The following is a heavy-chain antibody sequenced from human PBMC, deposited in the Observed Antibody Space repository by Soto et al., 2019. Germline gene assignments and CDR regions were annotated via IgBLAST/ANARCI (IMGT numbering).Heavy chain of an antibody. CDR1: GGTFSSYA. V-gene: IGHV1-69*13. Sequence: SVKVSCKXSGGTFSSYAISWVRQAPGQGLEWMGGIIPIFGTANYAQKFQGRVTITADESTSTAYMELSSLRSEDTAVYYCARVQEGYYDSSGYYVDYWGQGTLVTVSS. CDR3: ARVQEGYYDSSGYYVDY. D-gene: IGHD3-22*01. J-gene: IGHJ4*02. CDR2: IIPIFGTA.